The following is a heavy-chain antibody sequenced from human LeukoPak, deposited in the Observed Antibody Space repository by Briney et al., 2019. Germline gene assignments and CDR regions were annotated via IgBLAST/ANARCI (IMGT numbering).Heavy chain of an antibody. J-gene: IGHJ4*02. V-gene: IGHV4-39*01. CDR1: GGSISSSNYY. Sequence: SETLSLTRTVSGGSISSSNYYWGWIRQPPGQGLEWIGSIYYGGNTNYNPSLKSRVTLSVDTSKNQFSLKVSSVTAADTAVYYCARHPSCTTITDCSFDFWGRGTLVTVSS. D-gene: IGHD2-21*02. CDR2: IYYGGNT. CDR3: ARHPSCTTITDCSFDF.